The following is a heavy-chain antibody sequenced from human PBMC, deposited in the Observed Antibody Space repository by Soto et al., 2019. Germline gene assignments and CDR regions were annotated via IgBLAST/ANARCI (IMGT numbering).Heavy chain of an antibody. Sequence: EVQLVESGGGLVQPGGSLRLSCAAPGFTFSRYSMNWVRQAPGKGLEWVSYISSSSSTIYYADSGKGRFTISRDNAKNSFYVQMNGLREEDTAVYYCAGERNGYSNYEEVGYGMDVWGQGTTVTVSS. J-gene: IGHJ6*02. D-gene: IGHD4-4*01. CDR1: GFTFSRYS. CDR3: AGERNGYSNYEEVGYGMDV. CDR2: ISSSSSTI. V-gene: IGHV3-48*02.